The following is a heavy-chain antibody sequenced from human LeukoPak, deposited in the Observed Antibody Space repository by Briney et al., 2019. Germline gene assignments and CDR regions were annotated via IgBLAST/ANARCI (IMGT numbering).Heavy chain of an antibody. Sequence: PSETLSLTCTVSGGSISTYYWSWIRQPPGKGLEWIGFIHYYDNTKYNPSLESRVTISVDTSKNQFSLRLSSVTAADTAVYYCARLWDYYGSGSVDYWGQGTLVTVSS. V-gene: IGHV4-59*08. J-gene: IGHJ4*02. D-gene: IGHD3-10*01. CDR3: ARLWDYYGSGSVDY. CDR2: IHYYDNT. CDR1: GGSISTYY.